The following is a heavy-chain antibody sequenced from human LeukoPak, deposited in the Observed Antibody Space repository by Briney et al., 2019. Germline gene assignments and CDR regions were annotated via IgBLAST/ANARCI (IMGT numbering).Heavy chain of an antibody. CDR2: IHSSGFT. D-gene: IGHD3-10*01. J-gene: IGHJ4*02. Sequence: SETLSLTCSVSSGSISSGSYYWTWIRQPAGKRLEWIGRIHSSGFTTYNPFLKGRATISVDTSKNQFSLRLSSATAADTAVYYCARAGGVLGYFDYWGRGTLVTASS. CDR1: SGSISSGSYY. CDR3: ARAGGVLGYFDY. V-gene: IGHV4-61*02.